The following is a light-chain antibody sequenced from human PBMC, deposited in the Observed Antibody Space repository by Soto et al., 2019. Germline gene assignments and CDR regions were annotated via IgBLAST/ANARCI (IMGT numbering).Light chain of an antibody. Sequence: EIVLTQSPGPLSLSPGERATLSCRASQSISSTYVAWYQQKPGQAPRLLLFGASSRATGIPDRFSGSGSGTVFTLTISRLEPDDFAVYYCQQYVRSPETFGQGTRVEIK. V-gene: IGKV3-20*01. J-gene: IGKJ1*01. CDR2: GAS. CDR1: QSISSTY. CDR3: QQYVRSPET.